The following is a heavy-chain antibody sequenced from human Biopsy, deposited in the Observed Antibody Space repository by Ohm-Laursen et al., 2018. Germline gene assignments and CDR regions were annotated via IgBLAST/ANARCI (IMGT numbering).Heavy chain of an antibody. CDR3: ARNLGYGDYAVLHF. CDR2: IDDTGNT. Sequence: GTLSLTCTVSGDSINNFFWSWIRQPPGKGLEWIAYIDDTGNTKYNPSLLTRVTISIDTSRNQFSLEMTSMTAADTAVYYCARNLGYGDYAVLHFWGQGTLVTVSP. J-gene: IGHJ4*02. D-gene: IGHD4-17*01. CDR1: GDSINNFF. V-gene: IGHV4-59*01.